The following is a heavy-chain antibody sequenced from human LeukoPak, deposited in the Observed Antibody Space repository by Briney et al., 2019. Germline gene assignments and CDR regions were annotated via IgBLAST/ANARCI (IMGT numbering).Heavy chain of an antibody. CDR1: GGSISSYY. J-gene: IGHJ4*02. Sequence: PSETLSLTCTVSGGSISSYYWSWIRQPPGKGLEWIGYIYYSGSTNYNPSLKSRVTISVDTSKNQFSLKLSSVTAADTAVYYCARDRRSGWYDTFDYGGQGTLVTVSS. D-gene: IGHD6-19*01. CDR3: ARDRRSGWYDTFDY. CDR2: IYYSGST. V-gene: IGHV4-59*01.